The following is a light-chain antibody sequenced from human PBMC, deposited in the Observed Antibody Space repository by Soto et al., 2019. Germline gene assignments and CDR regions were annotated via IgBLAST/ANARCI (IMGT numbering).Light chain of an antibody. V-gene: IGKV3-20*01. CDR3: EYYGTSIT. CDR1: QSISNNH. CDR2: GTS. Sequence: EIVLMQSPGTLSLSPGERVTLSCRTSQSISNNHLAWYQQKPGQAPRLLIHGTSNRATGVPDRFSGSGSGTDFTLTFSRLEPEDFAVYYCEYYGTSITFGGGTKVDSK. J-gene: IGKJ4*01.